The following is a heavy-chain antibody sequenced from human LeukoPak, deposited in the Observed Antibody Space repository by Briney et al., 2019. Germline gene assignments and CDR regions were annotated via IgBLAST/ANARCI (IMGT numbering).Heavy chain of an antibody. CDR3: ARDSGYCSSTTCYYFDY. CDR1: GYTFTGYY. V-gene: IGHV1-2*02. D-gene: IGHD2-2*01. Sequence: GASVKVSCKASGYTFTGYYMHWLRQAPGQGLEWMGWINANSGGTKYAQKFQGRVTMTRDTSISTAYMEVTSLRSDDTAMYYCARDSGYCSSTTCYYFDYWGQGTLVTVSP. CDR2: INANSGGT. J-gene: IGHJ4*02.